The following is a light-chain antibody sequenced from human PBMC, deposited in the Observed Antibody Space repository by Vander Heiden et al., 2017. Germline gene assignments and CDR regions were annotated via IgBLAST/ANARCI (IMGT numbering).Light chain of an antibody. CDR2: KDN. CDR1: ALSNHY. V-gene: IGLV3-25*03. Sequence: SYELTQPPSVSVSPGQTARSTCSGDALSNHYAYWYQQKPGQAPVLVIYKDNERPSRIPGRFSGSTSGTTVTLTISGVQAEDEADYYCHSAHSSGTSEVFGGGTKLTVL. CDR3: HSAHSSGTSEV. J-gene: IGLJ3*02.